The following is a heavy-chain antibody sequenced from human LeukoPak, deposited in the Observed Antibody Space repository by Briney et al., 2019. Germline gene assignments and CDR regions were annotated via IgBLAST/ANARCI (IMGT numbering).Heavy chain of an antibody. D-gene: IGHD1-1*01. J-gene: IGHJ4*02. Sequence: GESLKISCKGSGYSFTSNWISWVRQIPGKGLEWMGRIDPSDSYTDYSPSFQGHVTITADKPIRTAYMQWSSLKASDTAMYYCARATTVVSFDYWGQGALVTVSS. CDR2: IDPSDSYT. CDR1: GYSFTSNW. V-gene: IGHV5-10-1*01. CDR3: ARATTVVSFDY.